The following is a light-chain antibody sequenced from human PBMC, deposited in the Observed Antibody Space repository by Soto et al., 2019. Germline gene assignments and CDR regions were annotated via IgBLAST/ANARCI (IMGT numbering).Light chain of an antibody. CDR3: QQYYSYPS. Sequence: IRMTQSPSSFSASTGDRATITCRASQGISSYLAWYQQKPGKAPKLLIYAASTLQSGVPSRFSGSGSGTDFTLTISCLQSEDFATYYCQQYYSYPSFGQGTKVDIK. J-gene: IGKJ1*01. CDR1: QGISSY. V-gene: IGKV1-8*01. CDR2: AAS.